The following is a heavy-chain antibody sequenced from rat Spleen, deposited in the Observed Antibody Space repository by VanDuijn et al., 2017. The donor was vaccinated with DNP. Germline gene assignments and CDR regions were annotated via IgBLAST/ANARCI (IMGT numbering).Heavy chain of an antibody. Sequence: EVQLVEAGGGLVQPGRSLKLSCAASGFIISDYYMAWVRQVPTKGLEWVAYISYDGGRTYNGDSVKGRFTISRDNAKNTLYLQMNSLTSEDMATYYCARPHYYSSGGFAYWGQGTLVTVSS. CDR2: ISYDGGRT. CDR3: ARPHYYSSGGFAY. CDR1: GFIISDYY. V-gene: IGHV5-22*01. J-gene: IGHJ3*01. D-gene: IGHD1-1*01.